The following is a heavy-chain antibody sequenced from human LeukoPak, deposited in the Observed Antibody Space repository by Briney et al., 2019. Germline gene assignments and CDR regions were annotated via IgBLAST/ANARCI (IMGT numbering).Heavy chain of an antibody. CDR3: ARAGGGRFLEWLTRNNRHFDY. D-gene: IGHD3-3*01. J-gene: IGHJ4*02. CDR2: IKQDESEK. V-gene: IGHV3-7*01. Sequence: GGSLRLSCEVSGFTFSDYWVNWVRRAPGKGLEWVASIKQDESEKLYVDSVKGRFTISRDNAKRSLYLQMNNLRADDTAVYYCARAGGGRFLEWLTRNNRHFDYWGLGTQVIVSS. CDR1: GFTFSDYW.